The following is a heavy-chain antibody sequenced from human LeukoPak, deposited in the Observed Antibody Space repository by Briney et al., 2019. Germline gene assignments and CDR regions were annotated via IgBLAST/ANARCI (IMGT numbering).Heavy chain of an antibody. Sequence: GGSLRLSCAASGFTFDDYGMSWVRQAPGKGLEWVSGISWNSGSIGYADSVKGRFTISRDNAKNSLYLQMNSLRAEDTALYYCAKDTLLKGGFDYWGQGTLVTVSS. CDR2: ISWNSGSI. J-gene: IGHJ4*02. V-gene: IGHV3-9*01. D-gene: IGHD2-15*01. CDR3: AKDTLLKGGFDY. CDR1: GFTFDDYG.